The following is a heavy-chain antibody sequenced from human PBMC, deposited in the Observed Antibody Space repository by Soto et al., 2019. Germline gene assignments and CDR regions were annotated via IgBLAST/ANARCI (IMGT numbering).Heavy chain of an antibody. Sequence: PGGSLRLSCAASGFTFDDYAMHWVRQAPGKGLEWVSGISWNSGSIGYADSVKGRFTISRDNAKNSLYLQMNSPRAEDTALYYCAKDMGGKGYSYGSYYYYYGMDVWGQGTTVTVSS. CDR2: ISWNSGSI. CDR3: AKDMGGKGYSYGSYYYYYGMDV. J-gene: IGHJ6*02. V-gene: IGHV3-9*01. D-gene: IGHD5-18*01. CDR1: GFTFDDYA.